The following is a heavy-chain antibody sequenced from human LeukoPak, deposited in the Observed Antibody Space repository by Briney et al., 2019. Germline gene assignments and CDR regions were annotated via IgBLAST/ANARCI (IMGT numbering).Heavy chain of an antibody. CDR2: IYYTGTT. CDR1: GGTISTYY. Sequence: PSETLSLTCSASGGTISTYYWSWIRQLPGKGLEWIGYIYYTGTTHYNPSLMSRVTTSVDTSRNQFSLRLSSVTAADTAVYYSAREDPQTTVPDGMDVSGHGTTVIVSS. J-gene: IGHJ6*01. V-gene: IGHV4-59*01. D-gene: IGHD4-17*01. CDR3: AREDPQTTVPDGMDV.